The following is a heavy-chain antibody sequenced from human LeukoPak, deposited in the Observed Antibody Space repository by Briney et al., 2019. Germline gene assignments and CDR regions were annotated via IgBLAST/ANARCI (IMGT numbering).Heavy chain of an antibody. CDR3: ARDRHYYGSGSYLGWFDP. J-gene: IGHJ5*02. V-gene: IGHV4-31*03. CDR1: GGSISSGGYY. D-gene: IGHD3-10*01. Sequence: PSETLSLTCTVSGGSISSGGYYWSWIRQHPGKGLEWIGYIYYSGSTYYNPSLKSRVTISVDTSKNQFSLKLSSVTAPDTAVYYCARDRHYYGSGSYLGWFDPWGQGTLVTVSS. CDR2: IYYSGST.